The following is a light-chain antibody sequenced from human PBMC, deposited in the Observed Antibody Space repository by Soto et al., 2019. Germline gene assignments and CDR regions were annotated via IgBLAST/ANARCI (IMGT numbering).Light chain of an antibody. Sequence: QTVVTQEPSFSVSPGRTGTLTCGLSSGSVSTSYYPSWYQQTPGQAPRTLIYSTNTRSSGVPDRFSGSILGNKAALTITGAQADDESDYYCVLYMGSGIGVFGGGTKLTVL. J-gene: IGLJ3*02. CDR1: SGSVSTSYY. CDR2: STN. V-gene: IGLV8-61*01. CDR3: VLYMGSGIGV.